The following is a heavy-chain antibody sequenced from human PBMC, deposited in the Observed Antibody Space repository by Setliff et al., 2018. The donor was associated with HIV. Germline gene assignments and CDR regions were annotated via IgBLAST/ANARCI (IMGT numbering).Heavy chain of an antibody. J-gene: IGHJ3*01. Sequence: SETLSLTCSVSGGSISSGSYYWTWIRQPAGEGPEWIGHIYTNGYTNYNPSLKSRVTISVDTSKNQFSLKLTSVTAADTAVYYCARAPPGIQNDAFDVWGQGTMVT. CDR1: GGSISSGSYY. V-gene: IGHV4-61*09. CDR3: ARAPPGIQNDAFDV. CDR2: IYTNGYT.